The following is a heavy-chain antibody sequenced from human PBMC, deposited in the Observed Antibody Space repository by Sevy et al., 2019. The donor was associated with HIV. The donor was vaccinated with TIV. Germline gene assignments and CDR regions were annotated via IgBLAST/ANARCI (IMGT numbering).Heavy chain of an antibody. CDR3: AKDLILVVGEALDV. CDR1: GFSFCNYA. Sequence: GGSLRLSCAASGFSFCNYAMNWVRQAPGKGLEWVSAISGSGDGSTFYADSVKGRFTISRDNSKNKVDLHMTSLRAEDTAVYYCAKDLILVVGEALDVWGQGTMVTVSS. D-gene: IGHD3-22*01. V-gene: IGHV3-23*01. CDR2: ISGSGDGST. J-gene: IGHJ3*01.